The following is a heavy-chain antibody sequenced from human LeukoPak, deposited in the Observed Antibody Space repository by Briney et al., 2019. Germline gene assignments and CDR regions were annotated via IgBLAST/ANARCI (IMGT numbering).Heavy chain of an antibody. V-gene: IGHV4-39*01. CDR3: ARRRIYDIPHTTWWFDP. CDR1: GDSISTSNSY. D-gene: IGHD3-9*01. J-gene: IGHJ5*02. CDR2: IYYSGNT. Sequence: PSETLSLTCTVSGDSISTSNSYWGWIRQPPGKGLEWIGSIYYSGNTYYNASLKSRVTISVDTSKNQFSLKLTSVTAADTAVYYCARRRIYDIPHTTWWFDPWGQGTLVTVSS.